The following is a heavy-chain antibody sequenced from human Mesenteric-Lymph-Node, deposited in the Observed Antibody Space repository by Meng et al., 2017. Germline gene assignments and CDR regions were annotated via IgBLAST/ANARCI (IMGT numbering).Heavy chain of an antibody. D-gene: IGHD6-19*01. CDR3: ARVSSGWDYFDY. CDR2: IYYSGST. V-gene: IGHV4-31*02. Sequence: ESGPGLVKTSETLSLPWTVLGGSVSIGSYYWSWIRPPPGKGLEWFGHIYYSGSTFYNPSLKRRVIISIDTSKNQFSLNLRSVTAADTAVYYCARVSSGWDYFDYWGQGTLVTVSS. J-gene: IGHJ4*02. CDR1: GGSVSIGSYY.